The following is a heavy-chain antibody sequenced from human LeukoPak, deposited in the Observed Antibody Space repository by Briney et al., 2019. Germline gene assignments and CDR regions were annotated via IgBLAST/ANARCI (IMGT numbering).Heavy chain of an antibody. CDR2: INHSGST. D-gene: IGHD3-3*01. CDR3: AKVNLGYDFWSGLYYFDY. V-gene: IGHV4-34*01. CDR1: GGSFSGYY. Sequence: SETLSLTCAVYGGSFSGYYWSWIRQPPGKGLEWIGEINHSGSTNYNPSLKSRVTISVDTSKNQFSLKLSSVTAEDTAVYYCAKVNLGYDFWSGLYYFDYWGQGTLVTVSS. J-gene: IGHJ4*02.